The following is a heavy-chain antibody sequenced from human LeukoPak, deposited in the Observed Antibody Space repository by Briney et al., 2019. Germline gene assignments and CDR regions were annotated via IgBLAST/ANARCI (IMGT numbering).Heavy chain of an antibody. CDR2: IYYSGST. J-gene: IGHJ4*02. Sequence: PSETLSLTCTVSGGPISSSSYYWGWIRQPPGKGLEWIGSIYYSGSTYYNPSLKSRVTISVDTSKNQFSLKLSSVTPEDTAVYYCARERGGVTAFDYWGQGTLVTVSS. D-gene: IGHD2-15*01. CDR1: GGPISSSSYY. V-gene: IGHV4-39*07. CDR3: ARERGGVTAFDY.